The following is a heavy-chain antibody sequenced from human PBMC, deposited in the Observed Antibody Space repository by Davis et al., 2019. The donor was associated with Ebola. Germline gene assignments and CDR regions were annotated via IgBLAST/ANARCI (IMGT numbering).Heavy chain of an antibody. J-gene: IGHJ6*02. D-gene: IGHD3-22*01. Sequence: GGSLRLSCAASGFTFSSYGMHWVRQAPGKGLEWVTIISYDGSKKYYGDSVKGRFTISRDNSKNTLYLQMNSLRTEDTAVYYCAKEMYYYDSRPLDVWGQGTTVTVSS. CDR3: AKEMYYYDSRPLDV. CDR1: GFTFSSYG. CDR2: ISYDGSKK. V-gene: IGHV3-30*18.